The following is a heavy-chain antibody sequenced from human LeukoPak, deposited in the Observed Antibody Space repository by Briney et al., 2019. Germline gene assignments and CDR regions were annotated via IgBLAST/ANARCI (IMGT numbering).Heavy chain of an antibody. CDR1: GGSISSSNW. Sequence: SGTLSLTCAVSGGSISSSNWWSWVRQPPGKGLEWIGEIYHSGSTNYNPSLKSRVTISVDKSKNQFSLKLSSVTAADTAVYYCARVYGNLPYWFDPWGQGTLVTVSS. CDR2: IYHSGST. J-gene: IGHJ5*02. D-gene: IGHD4-11*01. V-gene: IGHV4-4*02. CDR3: ARVYGNLPYWFDP.